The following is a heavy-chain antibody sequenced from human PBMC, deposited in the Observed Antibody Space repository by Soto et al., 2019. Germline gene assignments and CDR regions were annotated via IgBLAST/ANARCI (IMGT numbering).Heavy chain of an antibody. V-gene: IGHV4-59*01. J-gene: IGHJ4*02. CDR2: MYYSGTT. CDR3: ASFEVIRIYFDS. Sequence: SETLSLTCTVSGGSISSYYWSWIRQSPGKGLEWIGYMYYSGTTNYNPSLKSRVTISVDTSKNQFSLNLSSVTAADTAVYYCASFEVIRIYFDSWGQGTMVTVSS. CDR1: GGSISSYY. D-gene: IGHD3-3*02.